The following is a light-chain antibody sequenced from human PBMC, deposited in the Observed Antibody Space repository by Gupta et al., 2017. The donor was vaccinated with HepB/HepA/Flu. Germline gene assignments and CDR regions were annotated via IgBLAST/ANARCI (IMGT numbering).Light chain of an antibody. V-gene: IGKV1-39*01. J-gene: IGKJ1*01. Sequence: IHVAHSPSSLSASVADTVTITCLASQSITSYLHWYQQKPGQAPKLLIYTASTLQSGVPSRFSGSRSGTDFTITINGLQPEDFATYFCQQSDSSPVTFGQGTRVDIK. CDR1: QSITSY. CDR2: TAS. CDR3: QQSDSSPVT.